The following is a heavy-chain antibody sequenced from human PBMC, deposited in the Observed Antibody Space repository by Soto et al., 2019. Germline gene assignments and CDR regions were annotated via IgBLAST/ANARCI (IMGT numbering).Heavy chain of an antibody. CDR2: INRSGTI. D-gene: IGHD2-21*02. CDR3: ARADRTLVTSYSLDV. CDR1: GGSISGGYY. J-gene: IGHJ6*02. Sequence: PSETLSLTCTVSGGSISGGYYWSWIRQHPGKGLEWIGEINRSGTINFNPSLKSRLTISLDTSKKHFSLKLSSVTDADTAAYYCARADRTLVTSYSLDVWGQGTTVTVSS. V-gene: IGHV4-34*01.